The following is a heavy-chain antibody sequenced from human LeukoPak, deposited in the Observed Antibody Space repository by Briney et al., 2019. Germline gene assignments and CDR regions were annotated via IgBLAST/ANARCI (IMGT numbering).Heavy chain of an antibody. Sequence: PGGSLSLTCAASGFTFSSYAMSWVRQDPGKGLEWVSAISGSTGNTNYALSIKGRFTISRDNSKNTLYLQMNSLRAEDTAVYYCATVFAITVNPWGQGIQVIVSS. CDR1: GFTFSSYA. J-gene: IGHJ5*02. CDR2: ISGSTGNT. V-gene: IGHV3-23*01. D-gene: IGHD1-20*01. CDR3: ATVFAITVNP.